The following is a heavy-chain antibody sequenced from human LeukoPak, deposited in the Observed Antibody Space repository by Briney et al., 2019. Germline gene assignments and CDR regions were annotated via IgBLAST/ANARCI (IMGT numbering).Heavy chain of an antibody. J-gene: IGHJ2*01. Sequence: SETLSLTCTVSGGSISSDYWSWIRQPPGKGLEWIGCIYDTGATNFNPFLKSRVTISLDTSKNQFSLKLSSVTAADTAVYYCASGSYRRYWYFDLWGRGTLVTVSS. D-gene: IGHD1-26*01. CDR3: ASGSYRRYWYFDL. CDR1: GGSISSDY. CDR2: IYDTGAT. V-gene: IGHV4-4*08.